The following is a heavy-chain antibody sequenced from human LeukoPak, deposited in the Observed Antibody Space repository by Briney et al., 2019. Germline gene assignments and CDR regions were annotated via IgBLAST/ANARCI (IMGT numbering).Heavy chain of an antibody. Sequence: SETLSLTCAVSGDSISSYYWSWIRQPPGKGLEWIGYIYYSGSTSYNPSLRSRVTISVDTSKNQFSLKLYSVTAADTAVYYCARAGTLQSNPSALDIWGQGTMVTVSS. D-gene: IGHD5-24*01. J-gene: IGHJ3*02. CDR3: ARAGTLQSNPSALDI. V-gene: IGHV4-59*01. CDR1: GDSISSYY. CDR2: IYYSGST.